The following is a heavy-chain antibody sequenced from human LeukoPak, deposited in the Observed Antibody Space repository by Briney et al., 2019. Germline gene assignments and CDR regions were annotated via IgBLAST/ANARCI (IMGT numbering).Heavy chain of an antibody. CDR2: IDPSDSYT. D-gene: IGHD3-10*01. J-gene: IGHJ5*02. CDR1: GYSFTSYW. V-gene: IGHV5-10-1*01. CDR3: ARHRSGSGSYYEDGDWFDP. Sequence: GESLKISCKGSGYSFTSYWISWVRQMPGKGLEWMGRIDPSDSYTSYSPSFQGHVTISADKSISTAYLQWSSLKASDTAMYYCARHRSGSGSYYEDGDWFDPWGQGTLVTVSS.